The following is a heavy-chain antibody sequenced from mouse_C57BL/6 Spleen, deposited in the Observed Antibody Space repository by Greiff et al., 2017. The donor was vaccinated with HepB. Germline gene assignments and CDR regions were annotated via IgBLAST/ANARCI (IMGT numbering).Heavy chain of an antibody. CDR2: IYPGDGDT. V-gene: IGHV1-82*01. CDR3: ARRGTAQATYAMDY. CDR1: GYAFSSSW. Sequence: VQLQQSGPELVKPGASVKISCKASGYAFSSSWMNWVKQRPGKGLEWIGRIYPGDGDTNYNGKFKGKATLTADKSSSTAYMQLSSLTSEDSAVYFFARRGTAQATYAMDYWGQGTSVTVSS. D-gene: IGHD3-2*02. J-gene: IGHJ4*01.